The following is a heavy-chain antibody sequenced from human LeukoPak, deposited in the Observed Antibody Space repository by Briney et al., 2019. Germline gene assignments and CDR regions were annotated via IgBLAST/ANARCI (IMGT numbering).Heavy chain of an antibody. J-gene: IGHJ4*02. CDR2: IIVGSGKT. D-gene: IGHD1-26*01. CDR1: GFTFINSA. CDR3: AAELYSGSYGRCCSFAF. V-gene: IGHV1-58*02. Sequence: SVKVSCKASGFTFINSAMQWVRQARGQRLEWIGWIIVGSGKTHYAQNFQERVTISTDMSTNTAYMELSSLRSEDTAVYYCAAELYSGSYGRCCSFAFWGQGTQVTVSS.